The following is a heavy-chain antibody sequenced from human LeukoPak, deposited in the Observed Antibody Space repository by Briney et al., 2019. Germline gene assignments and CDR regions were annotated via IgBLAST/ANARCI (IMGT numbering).Heavy chain of an antibody. CDR2: INHSGST. Sequence: SETLSLTCAVYGGSFSGYYWSWIRQPPGKGLEWIGEINHSGSTNYNPSLKSRVTISVDTSKNQFSLKLSSVTAADTAVYYRARVRWGSGQDYWGQGTLVTVSS. CDR1: GGSFSGYY. D-gene: IGHD6-19*01. J-gene: IGHJ4*02. CDR3: ARVRWGSGQDY. V-gene: IGHV4-34*01.